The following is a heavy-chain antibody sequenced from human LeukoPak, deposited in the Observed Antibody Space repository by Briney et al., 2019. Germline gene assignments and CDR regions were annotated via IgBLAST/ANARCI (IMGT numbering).Heavy chain of an antibody. Sequence: ASVKVSCKASGYTFTDYYIHWVRQAPGQGLEWMGRIDPDSGVTNSALNFQGRVTMTRDTSITTAYMELSGLRSDDTAVYYCARDQARTTTWYLYMNYWGQGTLVTVSS. J-gene: IGHJ4*02. CDR3: ARDQARTTTWYLYMNY. D-gene: IGHD3/OR15-3a*01. CDR2: IDPDSGVT. CDR1: GYTFTDYY. V-gene: IGHV1-2*06.